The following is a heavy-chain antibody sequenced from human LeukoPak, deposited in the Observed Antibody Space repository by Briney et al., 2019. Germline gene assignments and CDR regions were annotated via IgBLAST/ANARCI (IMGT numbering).Heavy chain of an antibody. D-gene: IGHD5-24*01. V-gene: IGHV1-2*02. Sequence: ASVKVSCKASGYTFTGQYIHWVRQAPGQGPEWMGWINPNSGGTNYAQKFQGRVTMTRDTSISTAYMEVSRLRSDDTALYYCAREGVIGDGYNFFDYWGQGTLVTVSS. J-gene: IGHJ4*02. CDR1: GYTFTGQY. CDR3: AREGVIGDGYNFFDY. CDR2: INPNSGGT.